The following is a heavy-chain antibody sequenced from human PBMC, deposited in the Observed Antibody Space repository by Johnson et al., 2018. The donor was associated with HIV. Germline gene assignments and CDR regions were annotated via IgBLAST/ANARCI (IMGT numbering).Heavy chain of an antibody. V-gene: IGHV3-11*04. D-gene: IGHD6-13*01. J-gene: IGHJ3*02. CDR2: MSSSGSSI. Sequence: QVQLVESGGGLVKPGGSLRLSCAASGFSFSDYYMSWIRQAPGKGLEWISYMSSSGSSIYYADSVKGRFTIYRDNAENSLYLQMNGLRAEDTAVYYCARDGGVAAAVGVVAFDIWGQGTLVTVSS. CDR3: ARDGGVAAAVGVVAFDI. CDR1: GFSFSDYY.